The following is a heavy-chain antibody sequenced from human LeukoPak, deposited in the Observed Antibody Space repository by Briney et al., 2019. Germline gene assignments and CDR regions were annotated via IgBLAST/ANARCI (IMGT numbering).Heavy chain of an antibody. D-gene: IGHD1-26*01. V-gene: IGHV1-2*02. Sequence: GASVKVSCKASGYTFTDYYMHWVRQAPGQGIEWMGWFNPNSGGTKYAQNFQGRVTMTRDTSISTAYMELSSLRADDTAVYYCARDEVGPFDYWGQGTLVTVSS. CDR1: GYTFTDYY. J-gene: IGHJ4*02. CDR3: ARDEVGPFDY. CDR2: FNPNSGGT.